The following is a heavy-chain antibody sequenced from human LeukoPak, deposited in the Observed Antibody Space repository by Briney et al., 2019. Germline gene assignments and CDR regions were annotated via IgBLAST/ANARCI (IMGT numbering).Heavy chain of an antibody. CDR2: INPDRGAA. V-gene: IGHV1-2*06. CDR1: GYTFIDYY. Sequence: ASVKVSCKASGYTFIDYYMHWVRQAPGQGLEWMGRINPDRGAADYTQEFQGRVTMTRDTSINTVYMELSRLRSDDTALYYCARASYSNYATHFDYWGQGTLVTVSS. D-gene: IGHD4-11*01. J-gene: IGHJ4*02. CDR3: ARASYSNYATHFDY.